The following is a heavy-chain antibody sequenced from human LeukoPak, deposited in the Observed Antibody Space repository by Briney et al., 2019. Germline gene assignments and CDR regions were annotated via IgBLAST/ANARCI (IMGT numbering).Heavy chain of an antibody. J-gene: IGHJ5*02. V-gene: IGHV4-38-2*02. CDR3: ARASRPGGDSSGYDFDP. D-gene: IGHD3-22*01. CDR1: NYYVSSGFH. CDR2: ISYSGTT. Sequence: PSETLSLTCTVSNYYVSSGFHWGWIRRSPEQGLEWIGSISYSGTTYYSPSLKSRVTISADMSKNQFSLKLTSVTAADTAVYYCARASRPGGDSSGYDFDPWGQGTLVTVSP.